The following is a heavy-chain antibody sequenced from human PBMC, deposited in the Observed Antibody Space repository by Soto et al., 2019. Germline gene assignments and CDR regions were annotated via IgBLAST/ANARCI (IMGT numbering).Heavy chain of an antibody. V-gene: IGHV4-30-4*01. CDR2: IYYSGST. J-gene: IGHJ5*02. CDR3: ARDHYDFWSGYSPVGFDP. D-gene: IGHD3-3*01. Sequence: PSETLSLTCTVSGGSISSGDYYWSWIRQPPGKGLEWIGYIYYSGSTYYNPSLKSRVTISVDTSKNQFSLKLSPVTAADTAVYYCARDHYDFWSGYSPVGFDPWGQGTLVTVSS. CDR1: GGSISSGDYY.